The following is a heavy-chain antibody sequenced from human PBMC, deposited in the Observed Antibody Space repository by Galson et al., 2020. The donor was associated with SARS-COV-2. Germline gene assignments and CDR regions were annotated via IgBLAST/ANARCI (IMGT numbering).Heavy chain of an antibody. CDR2: ISSDGSNS. Sequence: GESLKISCAASGFTFSNYVMHWVRPAPGKGPEWVAVISSDGSNSFYADSLKGRFTISRDNSKNTLYLQMNSLRAEDTAVYYCARGGEWELPYDFDYWGQGTLVTVSS. CDR3: ARGGEWELPYDFDY. D-gene: IGHD1-26*01. CDR1: GFTFSNYV. V-gene: IGHV3-30*04. J-gene: IGHJ4*02.